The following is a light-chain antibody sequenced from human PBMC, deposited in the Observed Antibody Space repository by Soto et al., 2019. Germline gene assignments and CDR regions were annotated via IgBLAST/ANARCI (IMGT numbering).Light chain of an antibody. V-gene: IGKV1-5*03. CDR1: QSISSW. CDR2: KAS. Sequence: DIQMTQSPSTLSASVGDRVTITCRASQSISSWLAWYQQKPGKAPKLLISKASSLESGVPSRFSGSGSGIEFTLTISSLQPDDFATYYCQQYNSYSRYTFGQGTKLEIK. CDR3: QQYNSYSRYT. J-gene: IGKJ2*01.